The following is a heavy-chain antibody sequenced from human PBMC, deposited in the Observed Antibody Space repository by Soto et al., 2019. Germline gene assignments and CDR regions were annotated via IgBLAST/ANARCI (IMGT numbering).Heavy chain of an antibody. CDR1: GLSITDSEMG. J-gene: IGHJ5*02. D-gene: IGHD6-19*01. CDR3: ARRHLAVAVSPWFDP. CDR2: IDSSGEK. Sequence: QVTLKESGPVLVKPTETLTLRCTVSGLSITDSEMGVSWIRQPPGQPLEWIAHIDSSGEKSYRTFLKSRLAISKDTSKSQIGLTMTNMDPADTATYYCARRHLAVAVSPWFDPWGQGIPVTVSS. V-gene: IGHV2-26*01.